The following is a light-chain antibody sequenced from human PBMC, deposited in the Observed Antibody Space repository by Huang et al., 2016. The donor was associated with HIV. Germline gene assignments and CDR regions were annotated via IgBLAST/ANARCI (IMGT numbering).Light chain of an antibody. Sequence: DIQMTQSPSSLSASVGERVTITCRASQSISRYLIWYQQKPGKAPKVLIHSASSLQSGVPSMFSGSGSGTDFTLTISRLQTEDFATYYCQQSYSSPPTFGQGTKVEIK. CDR2: SAS. CDR1: QSISRY. V-gene: IGKV1-39*01. CDR3: QQSYSSPPT. J-gene: IGKJ2*01.